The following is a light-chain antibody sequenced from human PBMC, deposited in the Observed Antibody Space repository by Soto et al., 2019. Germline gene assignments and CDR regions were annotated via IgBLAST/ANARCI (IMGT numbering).Light chain of an antibody. CDR1: SSDVGGYNY. CDR2: DVT. J-gene: IGLJ1*01. Sequence: QSALTQPRSVSASPGQSVTISCTGTSSDVGGYNYVSWYQQHPGKAPQVVVYDVTKRPSGVPDRFSGSKSGNTASLTISGLQAEDEADYYCSSYAGLYSDVFGSGTKVTVL. V-gene: IGLV2-11*01. CDR3: SSYAGLYSDV.